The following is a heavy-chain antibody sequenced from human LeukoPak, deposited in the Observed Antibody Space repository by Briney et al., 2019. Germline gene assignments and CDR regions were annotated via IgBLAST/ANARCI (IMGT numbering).Heavy chain of an antibody. Sequence: GGSLRLSCAASGFTFSSYGMSWVRQAPGKGLEWVSAISSSGGYTYYADSVKGRFTISRDNSKNTLYLQMNSLKAEDTAVYYCAKDFSYGGSYLVYWGQGTLVTVSS. D-gene: IGHD1-26*01. CDR3: AKDFSYGGSYLVY. CDR1: GFTFSSYG. CDR2: ISSSGGYT. V-gene: IGHV3-23*01. J-gene: IGHJ4*02.